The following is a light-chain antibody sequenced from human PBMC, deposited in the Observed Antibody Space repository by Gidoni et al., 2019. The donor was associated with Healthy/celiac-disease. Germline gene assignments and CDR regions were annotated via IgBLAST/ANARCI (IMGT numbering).Light chain of an antibody. V-gene: IGKV2-28*01. J-gene: IGKJ1*01. CDR3: MQDLQTPGT. CDR1: QSLLHSNGYNY. Sequence: DIVMTQSPLLLPVTPGEPASISCRSSQSLLHSNGYNYLDWYLQKPGQSPQLLIYLGSNRASGVPDRFSGSGSGTDFTLKISRVEAEDVGVYYCMQDLQTPGTFGQGTKVEIK. CDR2: LGS.